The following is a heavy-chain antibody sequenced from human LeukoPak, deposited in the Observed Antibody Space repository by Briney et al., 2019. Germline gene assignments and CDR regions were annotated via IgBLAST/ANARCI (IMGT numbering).Heavy chain of an antibody. Sequence: SETLSLTCTVSGGSVSSGSYYWSWIRQPPGKGLEWIGYIYYSGSTNYNPSLKSRVTISVDTSKNQFSLKLNTVTAADTAVYYCARAYYYGSGSMDYWGQGTLVTVSS. V-gene: IGHV4-61*01. D-gene: IGHD3-10*01. CDR2: IYYSGST. CDR1: GGSVSSGSYY. CDR3: ARAYYYGSGSMDY. J-gene: IGHJ4*02.